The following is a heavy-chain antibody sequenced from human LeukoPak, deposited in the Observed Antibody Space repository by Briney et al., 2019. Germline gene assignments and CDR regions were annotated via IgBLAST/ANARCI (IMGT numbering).Heavy chain of an antibody. D-gene: IGHD3-22*01. CDR3: ARHGPPTYYQNSSDSVGGFDI. V-gene: IGHV4-39*01. J-gene: IGHJ3*02. Sequence: SATLPLTCTVSGGSISSSSNYWGWIRHPTGKGLEWIGSIHYSGSTYYNPSLNSLVTISVDTSKNQVSPKLSSTPATTTPLYHRARHGPPTYYQNSSDSVGGFDIWGQGTMGTVAS. CDR2: IHYSGST. CDR1: GGSISSSSNY.